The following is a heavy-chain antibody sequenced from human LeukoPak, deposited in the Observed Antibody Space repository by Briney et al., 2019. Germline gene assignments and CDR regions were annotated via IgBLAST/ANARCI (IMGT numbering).Heavy chain of an antibody. CDR3: AKLSLAGDWDY. V-gene: IGHV3-23*01. Sequence: GGSLRLSYAASGFTFSSYAMSWVRQAPGKGLEWVSAISGSGGSTYYADSVKGRLTISRDNSKNTLYLQMNSLRAEDTAVYYCAKLSLAGDWDYWGQGTLVTVSS. CDR1: GFTFSSYA. J-gene: IGHJ4*02. CDR2: ISGSGGST. D-gene: IGHD2-21*02.